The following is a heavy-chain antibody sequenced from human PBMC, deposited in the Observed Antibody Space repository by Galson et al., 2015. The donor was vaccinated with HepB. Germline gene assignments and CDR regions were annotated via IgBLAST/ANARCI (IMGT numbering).Heavy chain of an antibody. CDR1: GDSVSSNSAA. D-gene: IGHD2-21*02. J-gene: IGHJ3*02. Sequence: CAISGDSVSSNSAAWNWIRQSPSRGLEWLGRTYYRSKWYNDYAVSVKSRITINPDTSKNQFSLQLNSVTPEDTAVYYCARDRAPAIFVVVTAPDAFDIWGQGTMVTVSS. CDR2: TYYRSKWYN. CDR3: ARDRAPAIFVVVTAPDAFDI. V-gene: IGHV6-1*01.